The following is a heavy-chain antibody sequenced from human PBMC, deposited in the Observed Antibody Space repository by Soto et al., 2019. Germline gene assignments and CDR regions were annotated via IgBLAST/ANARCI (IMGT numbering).Heavy chain of an antibody. CDR1: GFTFDDYT. Sequence: PGGSLRLSCAASGFTFDDYTMHWVRQAPGKGLEWVSLISWDGGSTYYADSVKGRFTISRDNSKNSLYLQMNSLRTEDTALYYCAKDSQRAYGGLDYYYGMDVWGQGTTVTVSS. CDR2: ISWDGGST. V-gene: IGHV3-43*01. D-gene: IGHD2-21*01. J-gene: IGHJ6*02. CDR3: AKDSQRAYGGLDYYYGMDV.